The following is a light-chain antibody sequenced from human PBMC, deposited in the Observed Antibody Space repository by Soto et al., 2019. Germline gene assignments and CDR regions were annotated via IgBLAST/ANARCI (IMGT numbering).Light chain of an antibody. CDR1: QSVNIN. V-gene: IGKV3-15*01. CDR3: QQYNSWPIT. CDR2: GAS. Sequence: EVVLTQSPATLSASPGEGATLSCRASQSVNINLAWYQQKPGQAPRLLIYGASTTATGVPARFSGSGSGTEFTLTISTLQSEDFALYYCQQYNSWPITFGQGTRLEIK. J-gene: IGKJ5*01.